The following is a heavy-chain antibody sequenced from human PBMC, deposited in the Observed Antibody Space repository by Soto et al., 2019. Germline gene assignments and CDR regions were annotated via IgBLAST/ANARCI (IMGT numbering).Heavy chain of an antibody. CDR3: ARDPELSITGITWGPYYYGMDV. CDR1: GGSISSYY. Sequence: NPSETLSLTCTVSGGSISSYYWSWIRQPAGNGLEWIGRIYTSGSTNYNPSLKSRVTMSVDTSKNQFSLKLSSVTAADTAVYYCARDPELSITGITWGPYYYGMDVWGQGTTVTVSS. D-gene: IGHD1-7*01. CDR2: IYTSGST. J-gene: IGHJ6*02. V-gene: IGHV4-4*07.